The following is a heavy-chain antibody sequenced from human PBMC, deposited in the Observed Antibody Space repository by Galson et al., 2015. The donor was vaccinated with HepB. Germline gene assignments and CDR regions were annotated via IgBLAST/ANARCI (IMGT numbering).Heavy chain of an antibody. CDR1: GFTFSSYA. J-gene: IGHJ6*02. CDR2: ISGSGGST. D-gene: IGHD6-13*01. Sequence: SLRLSCAASGFTFSSYAMSWVRQAPGKGLEWVSAISGSGGSTYYADSVKGRFTISRDNSKNTLYLQMNSLRAEDTAVYYCAKDSSAYSSSWLNYYYYGMDVWGQGTTVTVSS. CDR3: AKDSSAYSSSWLNYYYYGMDV. V-gene: IGHV3-23*01.